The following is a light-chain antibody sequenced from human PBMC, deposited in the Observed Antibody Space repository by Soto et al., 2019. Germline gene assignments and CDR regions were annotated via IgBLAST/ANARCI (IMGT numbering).Light chain of an antibody. J-gene: IGLJ1*01. V-gene: IGLV2-14*01. CDR3: RSYTTSSTYV. CDR2: EVS. Sequence: QSALTQPASVSGSPGQSITISCTGASSDVGAYNYVSWYQQHPGKAPKLMIYEVSSRPSGVSNRFSGSKSGNTASLTISGLQAQDEADYYCRSYTTSSTYVFGTGTKVTVL. CDR1: SSDVGAYNY.